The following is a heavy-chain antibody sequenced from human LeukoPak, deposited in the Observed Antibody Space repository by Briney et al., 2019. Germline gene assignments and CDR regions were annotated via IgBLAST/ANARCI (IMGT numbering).Heavy chain of an antibody. CDR1: GGSFSGYY. CDR3: ARGLEDYVWGSYRPHRGLTH. CDR2: INHSGST. Sequence: SGTLSLTCAVYGGSFSGYYWSWIRQPPGKGLEWIGEINHSGSTNYNPSLKSRVTISVDTSKNQFSLKLSSVTAADTAVYYCARGLEDYVWGSYRPHRGLTHWGQGTLVTVSS. D-gene: IGHD3-16*02. V-gene: IGHV4-34*01. J-gene: IGHJ4*02.